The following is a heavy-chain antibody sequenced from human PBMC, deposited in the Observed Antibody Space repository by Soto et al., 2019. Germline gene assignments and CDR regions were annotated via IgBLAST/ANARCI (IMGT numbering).Heavy chain of an antibody. CDR1: GFTFSSYW. Sequence: GGSLRLSCAASGFTFSSYWMSWVRQAPGKGLEWVANIKQDGSEKYYVDSVKGRFTISRDNAKNSLYLQMNSLRAEDTAVYYCARDSEGIAAAGPVFDYWGQGTLVTVSS. V-gene: IGHV3-7*01. CDR3: ARDSEGIAAAGPVFDY. J-gene: IGHJ4*02. D-gene: IGHD6-13*01. CDR2: IKQDGSEK.